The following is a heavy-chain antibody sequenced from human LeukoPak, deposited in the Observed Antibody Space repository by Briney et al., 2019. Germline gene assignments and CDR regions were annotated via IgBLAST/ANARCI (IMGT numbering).Heavy chain of an antibody. CDR1: GYTFTSYD. V-gene: IGHV1-8*01. CDR3: ARVSYSSSWYDY. CDR2: MNPNSGNT. D-gene: IGHD6-13*01. J-gene: IGHJ4*02. Sequence: ASVKVSCKASGYTFTSYDINWVRQATGQGLEWMGWMNPNSGNTGYAQKFQGRVTMTRNTSISTAYMELSSLRSDDTAVYYCARVSYSSSWYDYWGQGTLVTVSS.